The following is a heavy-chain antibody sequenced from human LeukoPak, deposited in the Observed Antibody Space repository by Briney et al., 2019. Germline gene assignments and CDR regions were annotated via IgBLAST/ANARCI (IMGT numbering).Heavy chain of an antibody. V-gene: IGHV4-4*07. D-gene: IGHD3-22*01. CDR3: ARGTDMTPISGYYSFVY. J-gene: IGHJ4*02. CDR1: VDSLPVYH. Sequence: SETLSLTCIVSVDSLPVYHGTCIPQPAGEGLECIGHVSDTARAYYYPSLERRVTISLDTSNKRFALKVTSVTAADTAVYYCARGTDMTPISGYYSFVYWGQGALVSVSS. CDR2: VSDTARA.